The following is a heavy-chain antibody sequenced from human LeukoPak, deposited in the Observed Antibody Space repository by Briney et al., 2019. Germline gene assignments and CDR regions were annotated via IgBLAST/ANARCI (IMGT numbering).Heavy chain of an antibody. Sequence: GGSLRLSCAASGFTFSSYAMHWVRKAPGKGLEWVAVISYDGSNKYYADSVKGRFTISRDNSKNTLYLQMNSLRAEDTAVYYCARAGGGSYDFWSGYRNWFDPWGQGTLVTVSS. CDR3: ARAGGGSYDFWSGYRNWFDP. CDR1: GFTFSSYA. J-gene: IGHJ5*02. V-gene: IGHV3-30*16. D-gene: IGHD3-3*01. CDR2: ISYDGSNK.